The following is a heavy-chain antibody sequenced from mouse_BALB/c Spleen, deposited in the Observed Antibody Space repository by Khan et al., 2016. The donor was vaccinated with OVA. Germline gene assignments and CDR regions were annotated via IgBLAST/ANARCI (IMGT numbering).Heavy chain of an antibody. CDR1: NYSFTDYT. D-gene: IGHD1-2*01. Sequence: VQLKQSGPELVKPGDSMKISCTASNYSFTDYTMNWVKQRHGKNLDWIGLINPYNGGSNYNPKFKGKATFTVDKSSSKPFMELLSLTSGVSAVYDYTRSGYGGFAYWGQGTLVTVSA. J-gene: IGHJ3*01. CDR2: INPYNGGS. CDR3: TRSGYGGFAY. V-gene: IGHV1-18*01.